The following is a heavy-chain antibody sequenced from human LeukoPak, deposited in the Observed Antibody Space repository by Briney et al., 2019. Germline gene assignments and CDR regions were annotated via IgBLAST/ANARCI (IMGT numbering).Heavy chain of an antibody. J-gene: IGHJ4*02. CDR2: IYSGGST. CDR3: ARDRYDSGRGDY. Sequence: GESLRLSCAASGFTVSSNYMSWVRQAPGKGLEWVSVIYSGGSTYYADSVKGRFTISRDNSKNMLYLQMNSLRAEDTAVYYCARDRYDSGRGDYWGQGTLVTVSS. V-gene: IGHV3-66*01. CDR1: GFTVSSNY. D-gene: IGHD3-10*01.